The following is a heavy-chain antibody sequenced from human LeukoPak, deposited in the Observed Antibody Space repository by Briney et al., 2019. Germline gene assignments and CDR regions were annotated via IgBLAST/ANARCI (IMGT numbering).Heavy chain of an antibody. CDR3: ARGEDWFDP. J-gene: IGHJ5*02. CDR2: INHSGST. D-gene: IGHD2-15*01. V-gene: IGHV4-34*01. CDR1: GESFSGYY. Sequence: KASETLSLTCAVYGESFSGYYWSWIRQPPGKGLEWIGEINHSGSTNYNPSLKSRVTISVDTSKNQFSLKLSSVTAADTAVYYCARGEDWFDPWGQGTLVTVSS.